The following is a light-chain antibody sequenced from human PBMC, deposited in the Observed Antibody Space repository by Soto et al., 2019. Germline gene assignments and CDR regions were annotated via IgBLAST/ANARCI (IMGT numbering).Light chain of an antibody. J-gene: IGKJ4*01. V-gene: IGKV3-11*01. CDR3: QQRINWPPLT. CDR1: QSVSSY. Sequence: EIVLTQSPATLSLSPGERATLSCRASQSVSSYLAWYQQKPGQAPRLLIYDASNRSTGIPARFSGSWSGTDFTLTISRLEPEDVAVYYCQQRINWPPLTFGGGTKGEIK. CDR2: DAS.